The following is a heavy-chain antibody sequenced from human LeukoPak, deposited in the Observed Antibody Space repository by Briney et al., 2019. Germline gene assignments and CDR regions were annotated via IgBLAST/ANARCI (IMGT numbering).Heavy chain of an antibody. CDR2: FDPEDGET. Sequence: ASVKVSCKASGYTLTELPMHWVRQAPGKGLEWMGGFDPEDGETIYAQKFQGRVTITADESTSTAYMELSSLRSEDTAVYYCARGHVDIVATIRGGSRDASISQFDYWGQGTLVTVSS. D-gene: IGHD5-12*01. V-gene: IGHV1-24*01. CDR1: GYTLTELP. CDR3: ARGHVDIVATIRGGSRDASISQFDY. J-gene: IGHJ4*02.